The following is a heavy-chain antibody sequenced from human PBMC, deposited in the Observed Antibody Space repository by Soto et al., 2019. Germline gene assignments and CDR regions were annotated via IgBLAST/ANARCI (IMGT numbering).Heavy chain of an antibody. Sequence: GGSLRLSCAVSEFTVSNTYMSWVRQAPGKGLEWISVIYRSLATYYADSVKGRFTISRDDSRNTVYLQMNSLTTEDTAVYFCARDRSDSSRADSFDIWGQGTMVTVS. CDR1: EFTVSNTY. D-gene: IGHD6-25*01. CDR3: ARDRSDSSRADSFDI. CDR2: IYRSLAT. J-gene: IGHJ3*02. V-gene: IGHV3-53*01.